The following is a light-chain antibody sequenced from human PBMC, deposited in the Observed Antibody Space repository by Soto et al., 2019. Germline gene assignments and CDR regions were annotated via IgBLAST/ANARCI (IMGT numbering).Light chain of an antibody. Sequence: QSVLTQPASVSGSPGQSITISCTGTSSDVGGYNYVSWYQQHPGKAPKLMIYDVSNRPSGVSNRFSGSKSGNTASLTISGLQAEDEADYYCISYTSSSTPFLFGTGTKLTVL. CDR1: SSDVGGYNY. CDR3: ISYTSSSTPFL. CDR2: DVS. J-gene: IGLJ1*01. V-gene: IGLV2-14*01.